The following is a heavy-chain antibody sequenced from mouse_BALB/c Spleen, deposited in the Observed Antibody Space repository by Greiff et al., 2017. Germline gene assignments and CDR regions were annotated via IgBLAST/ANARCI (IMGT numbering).Heavy chain of an antibody. CDR2: IRLKSNNYAT. CDR1: GFTFSNYW. J-gene: IGHJ2*01. CDR3: TRLLKDFDY. Sequence: EVNLVESGGGLVQPGGSMKLSCVASGFTFSNYWMNWVRQSPEKGLEWVAEIRLKSNNYATHYAESVKGRFTISRDDSKSSVYLQMNNLRAEDTGIYYCTRLLKDFDYWGQGTTLTVSS. V-gene: IGHV6-6*02. D-gene: IGHD1-3*01.